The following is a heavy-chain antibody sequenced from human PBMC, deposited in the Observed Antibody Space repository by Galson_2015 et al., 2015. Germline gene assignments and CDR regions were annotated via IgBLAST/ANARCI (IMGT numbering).Heavy chain of an antibody. CDR1: GSTFTTYA. V-gene: IGHV1-18*04. CDR3: ARRGDGSGSYYPY. CDR2: ISADSGNT. Sequence: SVKVSCKASGSTFTTYAISWVRQAPGQGLEWVGWISADSGNTYYAQKFQNRVTLTTDASSSTAYMDLRSLTSDDTAMYYCARRGDGSGSYYPYWGQGTLVTVSS. D-gene: IGHD3-10*01. J-gene: IGHJ4*02.